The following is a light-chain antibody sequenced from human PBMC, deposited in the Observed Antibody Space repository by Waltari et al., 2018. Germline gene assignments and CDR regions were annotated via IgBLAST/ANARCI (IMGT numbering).Light chain of an antibody. Sequence: EIMMTQSPATLSVSPGERDTVSCRATQSISSNLAWYQQRPGQAPRLLIYAASTRATGIPDRFSGSGSGTDFTLTISSLQSEDFAVYYCHQYNNWPATTFGQGTKV. CDR1: QSISSN. J-gene: IGKJ1*01. V-gene: IGKV3-15*01. CDR2: AAS. CDR3: HQYNNWPATT.